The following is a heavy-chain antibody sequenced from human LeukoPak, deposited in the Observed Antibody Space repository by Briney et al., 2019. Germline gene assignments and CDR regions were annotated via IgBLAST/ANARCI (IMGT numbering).Heavy chain of an antibody. V-gene: IGHV3-7*01. D-gene: IGHD3-10*01. CDR2: IKQDGSEK. Sequence: GGSLRLSCAASGFTFSTYWMTWVRQAPGKGLEWVANIKQDGSEKYYVDSVKGRFTISRDNDKNSLYLQMNNLRADDTAVYYCARPHPNYDGSGSYLDWGQGTLVTVSS. CDR1: GFTFSTYW. J-gene: IGHJ4*02. CDR3: ARPHPNYDGSGSYLD.